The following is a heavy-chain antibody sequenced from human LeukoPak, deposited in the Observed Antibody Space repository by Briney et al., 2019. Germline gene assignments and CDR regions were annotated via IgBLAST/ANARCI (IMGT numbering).Heavy chain of an antibody. V-gene: IGHV3-7*01. J-gene: IGHJ4*02. Sequence: PGGSLRLSCAASGFTFSSYWMSWVRQAPGKGLEWVANIKQDGSEKYYVDSVKGRFTISRDNAKNSLYLQMNSLRAEDTAVYYCAREAFKNIVVVTDYFDYWGQGTLVTVSS. CDR3: AREAFKNIVVVTDYFDY. CDR1: GFTFSSYW. CDR2: IKQDGSEK. D-gene: IGHD3-22*01.